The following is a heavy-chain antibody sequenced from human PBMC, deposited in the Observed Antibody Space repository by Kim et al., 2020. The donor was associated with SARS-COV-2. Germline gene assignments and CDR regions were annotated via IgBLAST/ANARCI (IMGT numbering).Heavy chain of an antibody. V-gene: IGHV4-39*07. D-gene: IGHD3-22*01. CDR1: GGSISSSSYY. J-gene: IGHJ5*02. CDR2: IYYSGST. CDR3: ARAITMLVVVITPLFDP. Sequence: SETLSLTCTVSGGSISSSSYYWGWIRQPPGKGREWIGSIYYSGSTYYNPSLKSRVTISVDTSKNQFSLKLSSVTAADTAVYYCARAITMLVVVITPLFDPWGQGTLVTVS.